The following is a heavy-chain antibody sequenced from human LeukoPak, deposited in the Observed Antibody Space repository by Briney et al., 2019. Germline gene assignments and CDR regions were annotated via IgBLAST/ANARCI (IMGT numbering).Heavy chain of an antibody. CDR2: IYYSGST. V-gene: IGHV4-59*08. D-gene: IGHD1-26*01. J-gene: IGHJ4*02. CDR3: ARQLYSGSFSHFDD. Sequence: SETLSLTCTVSGDSIRSYYWSWIRQPPGKGLEWIGYIYYSGSTNYNPSLKSRVTISKDTSKNQFSLKLSSVTAADTAVYYCARQLYSGSFSHFDDWGQGTLVTVSS. CDR1: GDSIRSYY.